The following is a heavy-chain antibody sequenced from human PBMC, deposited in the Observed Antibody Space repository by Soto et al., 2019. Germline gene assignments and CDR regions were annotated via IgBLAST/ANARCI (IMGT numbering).Heavy chain of an antibody. Sequence: TGGSLRLSCAASGFTFSSYAMSWVRQAPGKGLEWVSAISDSGGSTYYADSVKGRFTISRDNSKNTLYLQMNSLRAEDTAVYYCAKAPRIMITFGVGGFDTWGQGTLVTVSS. D-gene: IGHD3-16*01. V-gene: IGHV3-23*01. CDR3: AKAPRIMITFGVGGFDT. J-gene: IGHJ5*02. CDR2: ISDSGGST. CDR1: GFTFSSYA.